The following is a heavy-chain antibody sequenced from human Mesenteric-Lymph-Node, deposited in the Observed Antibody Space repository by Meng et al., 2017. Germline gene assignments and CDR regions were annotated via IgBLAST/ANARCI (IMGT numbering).Heavy chain of an antibody. J-gene: IGHJ4*02. CDR3: ARKLRGYSYGPLIDY. CDR1: GGSFSGYY. Sequence: QVQLQQWGAGLLKPSETLSLTCAVYGGSFSGYYWSWIRQPPGKGLEWIGEINHSGSTNYNPSLKSRVTISVDTSKNQFSLKLSSVTAADTAVYYCARKLRGYSYGPLIDYWGQGTLVTVSS. D-gene: IGHD5-18*01. V-gene: IGHV4-34*01. CDR2: INHSGST.